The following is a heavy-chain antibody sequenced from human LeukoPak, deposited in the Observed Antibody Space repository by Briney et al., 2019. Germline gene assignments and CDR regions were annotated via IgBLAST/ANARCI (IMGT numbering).Heavy chain of an antibody. V-gene: IGHV3-23*01. J-gene: IGHJ2*01. D-gene: IGHD3-10*01. CDR3: AKESSPTYGFHWYFDL. Sequence: GGSLRLSCAASGITFSNHAMSWVRQAPGKGLEWVSGISGGGRSTYYTDSVKGRFTISRDTSKNTLYLQVSSLRVEDTAIYYCAKESSPTYGFHWYFDLWGRGTLVTVSS. CDR1: GITFSNHA. CDR2: ISGGGRST.